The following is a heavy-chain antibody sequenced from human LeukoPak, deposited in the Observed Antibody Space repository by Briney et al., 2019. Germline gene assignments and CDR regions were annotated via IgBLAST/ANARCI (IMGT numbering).Heavy chain of an antibody. CDR3: ARGLLPGGTYYYVY. V-gene: IGHV1-2*06. CDR2: INPNSGGT. CDR1: GYTFTGYY. Sequence: ASVKVSCKASGYTFTGYYMHWVRQAPGQGREWMGRINPNSGGTNYAQKFQGRVTMTRDTSISTAYMELSRLRSDDTAVYYCARGLLPGGTYYYVYWGQGTLVSVSS. D-gene: IGHD1-26*01. J-gene: IGHJ4*02.